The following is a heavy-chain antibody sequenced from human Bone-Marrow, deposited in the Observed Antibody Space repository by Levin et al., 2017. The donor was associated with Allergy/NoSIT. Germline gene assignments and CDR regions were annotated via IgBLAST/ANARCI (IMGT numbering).Heavy chain of an antibody. CDR1: GYTFTSYG. J-gene: IGHJ6*02. Sequence: ASVKVSCKASGYTFTSYGISWVRQAPGQGLEWMGWISAYNGNTNYAQKLQGRVTMTTDTSTSTAYMELRSLRSDDTAVYYCARESSPYCSSTSCRRGYHDGMDVWGQGTTVTVSS. CDR3: ARESSPYCSSTSCRRGYHDGMDV. V-gene: IGHV1-18*01. D-gene: IGHD2-2*01. CDR2: ISAYNGNT.